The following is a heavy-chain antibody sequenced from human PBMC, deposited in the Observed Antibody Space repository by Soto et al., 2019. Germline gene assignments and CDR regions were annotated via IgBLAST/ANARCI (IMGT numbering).Heavy chain of an antibody. J-gene: IGHJ4*02. D-gene: IGHD2-21*01. CDR3: VRVGIVARPY. V-gene: IGHV3-48*03. CDR1: GVSLSKFE. Sequence: PWGSLRLAWEVSGVSLSKFEVTWVRQAPGQGLEWVSSISSDGATIYYADSVKGRFTISRDNDKNLLYLQMNSLKGEDTATYYCVRVGIVARPYWGQGTPVTVSS. CDR2: ISSDGATI.